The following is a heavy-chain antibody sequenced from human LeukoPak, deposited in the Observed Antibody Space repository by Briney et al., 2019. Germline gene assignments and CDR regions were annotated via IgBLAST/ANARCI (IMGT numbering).Heavy chain of an antibody. CDR2: ISYDGSNK. CDR3: ARLYYYDSSGLLAMGGSHFDY. Sequence: GGSLRLSCAASGFTFSSYAMHWVRQAPGKGLEWVAVISYDGSNKYYADSVKGRFTISRDNSKNTLYLQMNSLRAEDTAVYYCARLYYYDSSGLLAMGGSHFDYWGQGTLVTVSS. CDR1: GFTFSSYA. J-gene: IGHJ4*02. V-gene: IGHV3-30*04. D-gene: IGHD3-22*01.